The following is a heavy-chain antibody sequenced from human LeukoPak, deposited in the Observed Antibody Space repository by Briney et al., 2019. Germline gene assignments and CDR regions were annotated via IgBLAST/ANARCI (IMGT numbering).Heavy chain of an antibody. CDR3: ARTYCGGDCYDAFDI. CDR2: ISYDGSNK. V-gene: IGHV3-30-3*01. D-gene: IGHD2-21*02. Sequence: GGSLRLSCAASGFTFSSYAMHWVRQAPGKGLEWVAVISYDGSNKYYADSVKGRYTISRDNSKNTLYLQMNSLRAEDTAVYYCARTYCGGDCYDAFDIWGQGTMVTVSS. J-gene: IGHJ3*02. CDR1: GFTFSSYA.